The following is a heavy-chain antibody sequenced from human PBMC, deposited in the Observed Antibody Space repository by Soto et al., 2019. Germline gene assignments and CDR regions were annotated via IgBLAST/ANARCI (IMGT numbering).Heavy chain of an antibody. V-gene: IGHV4-59*01. Sequence: PSETLSLTCTVSGGSISSYYWSWIRQPPGKGLEWIGYIYYSGSTNYNPSLKSRVTVSRDNSNHSLDLQLNSLRGEDTAMYYCARDMYSSDYFVKWFEPWGQGTLVTVSS. CDR3: ARDMYSSDYFVKWFEP. CDR2: IYYSGST. J-gene: IGHJ5*02. D-gene: IGHD6-19*01. CDR1: GGSISSYY.